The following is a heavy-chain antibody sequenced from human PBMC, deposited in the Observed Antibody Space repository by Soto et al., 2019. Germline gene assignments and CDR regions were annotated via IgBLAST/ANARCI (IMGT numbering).Heavy chain of an antibody. J-gene: IGHJ6*02. V-gene: IGHV5-51*01. CDR2: IYPGDSDT. CDR3: ARHEGDGVQYPDIVVVPAYYGMDV. D-gene: IGHD2-2*01. CDR1: GYSFTSYW. Sequence: PGESLKISCKGSGYSFTSYWIGWVRQMPGKGLEWMGIIYPGDSDTRYSPSFQGQVTISADKSISTAYLQWSSLKASDTAMYYCARHEGDGVQYPDIVVVPAYYGMDVWGQGTTVTVSS.